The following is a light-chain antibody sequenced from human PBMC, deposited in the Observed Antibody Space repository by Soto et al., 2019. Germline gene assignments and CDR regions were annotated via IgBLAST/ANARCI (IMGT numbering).Light chain of an antibody. V-gene: IGKV1-39*01. CDR2: TSS. Sequence: DIQMTQSPASLSASVGDRVTISCRASQSIGRNLNWYRQKPGKAPTLLMFTSSNLQSGVRSRFSGSGSGTDFIFTISSLQPEDVATYYCQQSYSTPPTFGQGTKV. CDR1: QSIGRN. J-gene: IGKJ1*01. CDR3: QQSYSTPPT.